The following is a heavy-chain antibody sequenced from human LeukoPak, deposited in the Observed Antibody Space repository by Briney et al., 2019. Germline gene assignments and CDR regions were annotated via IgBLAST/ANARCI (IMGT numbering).Heavy chain of an antibody. Sequence: GESLKISCKGSGYSFTSYWISCVRQMPGKDLEWMGIIYPGESDTRYSPSFQGQVTISADKSISTAYLQWSSLKASGTAMFYCARLWAVAGSNWFDPWGQGTLVTDSS. V-gene: IGHV5-51*01. J-gene: IGHJ5*02. CDR1: GYSFTSYW. CDR2: IYPGESDT. CDR3: ARLWAVAGSNWFDP. D-gene: IGHD6-13*01.